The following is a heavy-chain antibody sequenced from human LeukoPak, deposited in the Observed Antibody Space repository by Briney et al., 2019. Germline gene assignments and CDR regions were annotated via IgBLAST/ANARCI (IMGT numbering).Heavy chain of an antibody. V-gene: IGHV3-30*02. D-gene: IGHD6-6*01. J-gene: IGHJ6*03. CDR2: IRYDGSNK. CDR3: TIAARDYYYYMDV. CDR1: GFTFTNAW. Sequence: GGSLRLSCTASGFTFTNAWMSWVRQAPGKGLEWVAFIRYDGSNKYYADSVKGRFTISRDNSKNTLYLQMNSLRAEDTAVYYSTIAARDYYYYMDVWGKGTTVTVSS.